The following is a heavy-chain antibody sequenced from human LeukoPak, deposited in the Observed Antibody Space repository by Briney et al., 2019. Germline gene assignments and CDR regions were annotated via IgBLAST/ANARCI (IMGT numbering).Heavy chain of an antibody. CDR3: ARITMIGRTAEYFQH. V-gene: IGHV3-15*01. Sequence: KSGGSLRLSCAASGFTFSNAWMSWVRQAPGKGLEWVGRIKSKTDGGTTDYAAPVKGRFTISRDDSKNTLYLQMNSLRAEDTAVYYCARITMIGRTAEYFQHWGQGTLVTVSS. D-gene: IGHD3-22*01. CDR2: IKSKTDGGTT. J-gene: IGHJ1*01. CDR1: GFTFSNAW.